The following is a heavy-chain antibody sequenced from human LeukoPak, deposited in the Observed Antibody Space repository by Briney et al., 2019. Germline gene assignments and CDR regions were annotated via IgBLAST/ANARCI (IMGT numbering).Heavy chain of an antibody. CDR2: INHSGST. D-gene: IGHD3-10*01. CDR1: GGSFSGYY. J-gene: IGHJ6*02. V-gene: IGHV4-34*01. Sequence: SETLSLTCAVYGGSFSGYYWSWIRQPPGKGLEWIGEINHSGSTNYNPSLKSRVTISVDTSKNQFSLKLSSVTAADTAVYYCARDRYGYGSGTYGMDVWGQGTTVTVSS. CDR3: ARDRYGYGSGTYGMDV.